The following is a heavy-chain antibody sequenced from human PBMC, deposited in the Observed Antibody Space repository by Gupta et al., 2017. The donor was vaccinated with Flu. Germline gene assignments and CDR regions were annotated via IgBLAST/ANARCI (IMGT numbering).Heavy chain of an antibody. V-gene: IGHV1-69*02. Sequence: QVQLVQSGAAVKEPGSSVKVSCKDSGDTFSPYTISWVRQVPGQGLQWMGRIIPILGKTDYIQEFKGRGTRTADKATSTFYMELRGLRSEDTAVYVGAKYVGDCCDAEYFQTWGQGNRVTVSS. CDR2: IIPILGKT. CDR1: GDTFSPYT. CDR3: AKYVGDCCDAEYFQT. D-gene: IGHD2-21*02. J-gene: IGHJ1*01.